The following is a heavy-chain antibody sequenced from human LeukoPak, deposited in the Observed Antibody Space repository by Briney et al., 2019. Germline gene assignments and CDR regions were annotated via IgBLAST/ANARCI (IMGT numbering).Heavy chain of an antibody. CDR1: GGSISSYY. CDR3: ARDRDHVDYYYYGMDV. V-gene: IGHV4-4*07. J-gene: IGHJ6*02. D-gene: IGHD1-14*01. CDR2: IYTSGST. Sequence: SETLSLTCTVSGGSISSYYWSWIRQPAGKGLEWIGRIYTSGSTNYNPSLKSRVTMSVDTSKNQFSLKLSSVTAADTAVYYCARDRDHVDYYYYGMDVWGQGTTVTFSS.